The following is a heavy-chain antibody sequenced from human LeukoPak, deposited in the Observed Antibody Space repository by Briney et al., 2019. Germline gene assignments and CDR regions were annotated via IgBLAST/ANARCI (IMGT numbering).Heavy chain of an antibody. CDR3: ARSWQWLDYYFDY. CDR1: GYTFTGYY. V-gene: IGHV1-2*02. D-gene: IGHD6-19*01. CDR2: INPNSGGT. J-gene: IGHJ4*02. Sequence: ASVKVSCKASGYTFTGYYMHWVRQAPGQGLEWMGWINPNSGGTNYAQKFQGRVTMTRDTSISTAYMELSRLRSDDTAVYYCARSWQWLDYYFDYWGQGTLVTVSS.